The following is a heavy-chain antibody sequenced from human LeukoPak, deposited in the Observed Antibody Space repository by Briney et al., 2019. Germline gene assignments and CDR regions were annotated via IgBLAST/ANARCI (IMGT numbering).Heavy chain of an antibody. CDR2: IYYSGST. CDR3: ARDVAVAGTRDFDY. Sequence: SETLSLTCTVSGDSISSSSSYWGWIRQPPGEGLEWIGSIYYSGSTYYNPSLKSRVTISVDTSKNQFSLKLSSVTAADTAVYYCARDVAVAGTRDFDYWGQGTLVTVSS. CDR1: GDSISSSSSY. V-gene: IGHV4-39*07. D-gene: IGHD6-19*01. J-gene: IGHJ4*02.